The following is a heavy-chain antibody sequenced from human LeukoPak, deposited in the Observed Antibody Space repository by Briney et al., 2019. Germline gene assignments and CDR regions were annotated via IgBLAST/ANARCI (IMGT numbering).Heavy chain of an antibody. CDR2: ISYDGSNK. J-gene: IGHJ3*01. Sequence: PGGSLRLSCAASGFTFSSYWMSWVRQAPGKGLEWVAVISYDGSNKYYADSVKGRFTISRDNSKNTLYLQMNSLRPEDTAVYYCANEEEGPRQYCSSTSCYTNGAFDVWGQGTMVTVSS. CDR3: ANEEEGPRQYCSSTSCYTNGAFDV. CDR1: GFTFSSYW. D-gene: IGHD2-2*01. V-gene: IGHV3-30*18.